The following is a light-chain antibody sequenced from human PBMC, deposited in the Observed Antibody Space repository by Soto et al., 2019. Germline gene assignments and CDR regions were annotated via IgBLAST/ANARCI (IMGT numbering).Light chain of an antibody. CDR2: GAS. V-gene: IGKV3-20*01. Sequence: EIVLTQSRATLSLSPGERATLSCRASQSVSNNYLAWYQQKPGQAPRLLIYGASNRATGIPDRFSGSGSGTDFTLTISRLEPEDFAVYYCQQYGGSPKTFGRGTKVDI. CDR1: QSVSNNY. J-gene: IGKJ1*01. CDR3: QQYGGSPKT.